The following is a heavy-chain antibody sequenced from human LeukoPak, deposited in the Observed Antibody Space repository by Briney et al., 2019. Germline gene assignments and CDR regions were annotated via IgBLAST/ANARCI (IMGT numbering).Heavy chain of an antibody. CDR1: GFTFSSYG. CDR2: ISYDGSNK. V-gene: IGHV3-30*03. CDR3: APWYGDSA. D-gene: IGHD4-17*01. Sequence: GGSLRLSCAASGFTFSSYGMHWVRQAPGKGLEWVAVISYDGSNKYYADSVKGRFTISRDSSKNTLYLQMNSLRAEDTAVYYCAPWYGDSAWGQGTLVTVSS. J-gene: IGHJ5*02.